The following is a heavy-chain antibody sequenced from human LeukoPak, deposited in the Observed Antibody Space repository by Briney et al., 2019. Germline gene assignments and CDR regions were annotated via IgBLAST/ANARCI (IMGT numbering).Heavy chain of an antibody. V-gene: IGHV4-59*01. CDR1: GGSISSYY. D-gene: IGHD2-15*01. Sequence: SETLSLTCTVSGGSISSYYWSWIRQPPGKGLEWIGYIYYSGSTNYNPSLKSRVTISVDTSKNQFSLKLGSVTAADTAVYYCARGGGYCSGGSCYSFDYWGQGTLVTVSS. CDR3: ARGGGYCSGGSCYSFDY. CDR2: IYYSGST. J-gene: IGHJ4*02.